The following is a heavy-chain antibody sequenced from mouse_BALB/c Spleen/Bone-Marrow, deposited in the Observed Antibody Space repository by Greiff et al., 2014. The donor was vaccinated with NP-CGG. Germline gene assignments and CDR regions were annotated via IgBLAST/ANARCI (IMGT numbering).Heavy chain of an antibody. CDR1: GYAFTNYL. CDR2: INPGSGGT. D-gene: IGHD1-1*01. V-gene: IGHV1-54*01. Sequence: QVQLQQSGAELVRPGTSVKVSCKASGYAFTNYLIEWVKQRPGRGLEWIGVINPGSGGTNYNEKFKGKATLTADKSSSTAYMQLSSLTSDDSAVYFCAREIITSFAYWGQGTLVTVSA. CDR3: AREIITSFAY. J-gene: IGHJ3*01.